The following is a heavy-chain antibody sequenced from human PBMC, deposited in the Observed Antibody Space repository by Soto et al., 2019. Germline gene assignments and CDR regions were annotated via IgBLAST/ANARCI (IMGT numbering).Heavy chain of an antibody. CDR1: GYTFTSHD. Sequence: QVQLVQSGAEVKKSGASGKVSCKASGYTFTSHDINWVRQATGQGLEWMGWMNPNSGNTGYAQKFQGRVTMTRNTSISTAYMELSSLRSEDTAVYYCARWDYGDYARFDYWGQGTLVTVSS. V-gene: IGHV1-8*01. CDR2: MNPNSGNT. CDR3: ARWDYGDYARFDY. J-gene: IGHJ4*02. D-gene: IGHD4-17*01.